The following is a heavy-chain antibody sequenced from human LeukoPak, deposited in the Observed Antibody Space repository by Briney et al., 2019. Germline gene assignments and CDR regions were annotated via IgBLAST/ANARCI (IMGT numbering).Heavy chain of an antibody. V-gene: IGHV4-39*07. CDR3: ARGSSVDYY. J-gene: IGHJ4*02. Sequence: SETLSLTCTVSGGSISSSSYYWSWIRQPPGKGLEWIGEINHSGSTNYNPSLKSRVTISVDTSKNQFSLKLSSVTAADTAVYYCARGSSVDYYWGQGTLVTVSS. D-gene: IGHD3/OR15-3a*01. CDR2: INHSGST. CDR1: GGSISSSSYY.